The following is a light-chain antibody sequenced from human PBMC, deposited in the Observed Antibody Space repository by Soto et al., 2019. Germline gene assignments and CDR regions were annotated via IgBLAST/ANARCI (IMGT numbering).Light chain of an antibody. CDR3: AAWDDSLTIYV. CDR2: TNN. CDR1: TSNIGGNY. Sequence: QSVLTQPPSASGTPGQRVTISCSGSTSNIGGNYVYWYQQLPGTAPKLLIHTNNQRPSGVPERFSGSRSGTSASLAIGGLRSEDETDYYCAAWDDSLTIYVFGTGTKLTVL. V-gene: IGLV1-47*01. J-gene: IGLJ1*01.